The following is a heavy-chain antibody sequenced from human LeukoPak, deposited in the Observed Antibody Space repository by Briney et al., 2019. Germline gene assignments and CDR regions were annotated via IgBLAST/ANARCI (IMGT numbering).Heavy chain of an antibody. D-gene: IGHD5-24*01. V-gene: IGHV4-4*07. Sequence: SETLSLTCNVSGASISDYYWSWIRQSAGKGLEWIGRIYAAETDFNPSLKSRLTMSMDTSKNQFSLKLRSVTAADTAVYYCARHQGWLQWEYWGQGTLVTVSS. CDR1: GASISDYY. CDR2: IYAAET. J-gene: IGHJ4*02. CDR3: ARHQGWLQWEY.